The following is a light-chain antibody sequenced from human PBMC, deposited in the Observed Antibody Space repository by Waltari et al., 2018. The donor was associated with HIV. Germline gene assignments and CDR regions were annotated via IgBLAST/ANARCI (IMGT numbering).Light chain of an antibody. Sequence: QSALPQPASVSGSPGQSITISCTGTSRDVGSYNLVSWYQHHPGKAPKLMIYEVTKRPSGISDRFSGSKSGNTASLTISGLQAEDEADYYCCSYARSSTFYVFGTGTKVTVL. CDR2: EVT. V-gene: IGLV2-23*02. J-gene: IGLJ1*01. CDR1: SRDVGSYNL. CDR3: CSYARSSTFYV.